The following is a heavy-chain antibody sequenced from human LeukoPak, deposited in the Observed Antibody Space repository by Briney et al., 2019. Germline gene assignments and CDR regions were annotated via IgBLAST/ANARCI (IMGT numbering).Heavy chain of an antibody. D-gene: IGHD6-19*01. CDR2: ISGSGTST. CDR1: GFTFTNYA. Sequence: GGSLRLSCVASGFTFTNYAMSWVRQAPGKGLEWVSAISGSGTSTYYADSVKGRFTISRDNSENTLYLQMSSLTDEDTAVYFCAKRGDRSGWSYYFDYWGQGTLVTVSS. J-gene: IGHJ4*02. CDR3: AKRGDRSGWSYYFDY. V-gene: IGHV3-23*01.